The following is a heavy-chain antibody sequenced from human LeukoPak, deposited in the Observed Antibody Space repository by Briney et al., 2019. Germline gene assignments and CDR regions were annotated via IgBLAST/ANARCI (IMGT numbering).Heavy chain of an antibody. CDR2: IYHSGST. J-gene: IGHJ5*02. CDR1: GYSISSGYY. CDR3: ARSIVGAIGDGDNWFDP. V-gene: IGHV4-38-2*01. D-gene: IGHD1-26*01. Sequence: SETLSLTCAVSGYSISSGYYWGWIRPPPGKGLEWIGRIYHSGSTYYNPSLKSRVTISVDTSKNQFSLKLSSVTAADTAVYYCARSIVGAIGDGDNWFDPWGQGTLVTVSS.